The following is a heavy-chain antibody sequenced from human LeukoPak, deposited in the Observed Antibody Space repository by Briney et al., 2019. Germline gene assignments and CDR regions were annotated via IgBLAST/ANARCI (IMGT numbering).Heavy chain of an antibody. CDR1: GFTFSSYA. D-gene: IGHD6-6*01. CDR2: ISGSGGST. Sequence: GGSLRLSCAASGFTFSSYAMSWVRQAPGKGLEWVSAISGSGGSTYYADSVRGRFTICRDNSKNPLYLQMNSLKAEDTAVYYCAKVYSSWRYFQHWGQGTLVTVSS. CDR3: AKVYSSWRYFQH. V-gene: IGHV3-23*01. J-gene: IGHJ1*01.